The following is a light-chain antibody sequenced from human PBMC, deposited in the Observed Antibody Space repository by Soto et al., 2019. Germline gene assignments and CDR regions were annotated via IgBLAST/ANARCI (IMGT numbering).Light chain of an antibody. V-gene: IGLV3-21*04. Sequence: SYELTQTPSLSVAPEKTASITCGGDNIGSQSVHWYQHKPGQAPILVMRYDSDRPSGIPERFSGSNSGNTATLTISRVEAGEEADYYCQVWDSSSDRPVFGGGTKLTVL. J-gene: IGLJ3*02. CDR1: NIGSQS. CDR2: YDS. CDR3: QVWDSSSDRPV.